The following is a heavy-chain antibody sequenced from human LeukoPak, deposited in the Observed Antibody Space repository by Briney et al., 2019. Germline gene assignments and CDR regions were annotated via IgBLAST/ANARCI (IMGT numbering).Heavy chain of an antibody. CDR3: ARDGAH. D-gene: IGHD3-16*01. J-gene: IGHJ4*02. CDR1: RFSLGMYE. Sequence: PRGSLSPSRAASRFSLGMYEMNWVRRAPGRGLSLVSYISSSGRTRYYAESVKGRFTISTHNAKHSLYLQMNSLRAEDTAVYYCARDGAHWGQGTLVTVSS. V-gene: IGHV3-48*03. CDR2: ISSSGRTR.